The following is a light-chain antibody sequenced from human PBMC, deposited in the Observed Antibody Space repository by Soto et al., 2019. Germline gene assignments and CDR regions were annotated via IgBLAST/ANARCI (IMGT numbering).Light chain of an antibody. V-gene: IGKV3-20*01. CDR3: QQYGSSSLT. CDR1: QSVSSSY. CDR2: GAS. J-gene: IGKJ4*01. Sequence: EIVLTQSPGTLSLSPGERATLSCRASQSVSSSYLAWYQQKPGQAPRLLIYGASSRATGIPDRFSGSGSGTDFTLTISRLEPEDFAVYYCQQYGSSSLTFGRGTQVEIK.